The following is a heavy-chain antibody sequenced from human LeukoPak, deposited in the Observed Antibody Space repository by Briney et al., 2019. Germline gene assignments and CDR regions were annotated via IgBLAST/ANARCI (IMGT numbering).Heavy chain of an antibody. CDR1: GYSISSGYY. Sequence: SETLSLTCTVSGYSISSGYYRGWIRQPPGKGLEWIGSIYHSGSTYYNPSLKSRVTISVDTSKNQFSLKLSSVTAADTAVYYCARIITMVREWGQGTLVTVSS. J-gene: IGHJ4*02. CDR2: IYHSGST. V-gene: IGHV4-38-2*02. CDR3: ARIITMVRE. D-gene: IGHD3-10*01.